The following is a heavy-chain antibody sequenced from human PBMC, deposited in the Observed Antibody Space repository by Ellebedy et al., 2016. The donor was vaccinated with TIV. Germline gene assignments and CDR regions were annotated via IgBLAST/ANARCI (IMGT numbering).Heavy chain of an antibody. D-gene: IGHD3-22*01. CDR1: GFTFSSYG. J-gene: IGHJ2*01. V-gene: IGHV3-30*03. CDR2: ISYDGSND. CDR3: ARDDDSSGFYWYFGL. Sequence: GESLKISCAASGFTFSSYGLHWVRLAPGKGLEWVAFISYDGSNDYYADSVKGRFTISRDTSKNTVSLQMNSLRADDTAVYYCARDDDSSGFYWYFGLWGRGTLVTVSS.